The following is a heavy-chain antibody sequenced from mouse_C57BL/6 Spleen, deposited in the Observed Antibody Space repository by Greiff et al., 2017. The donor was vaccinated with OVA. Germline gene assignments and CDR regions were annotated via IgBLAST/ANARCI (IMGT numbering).Heavy chain of an antibody. CDR3: ARGPAAMDY. J-gene: IGHJ4*01. CDR2: ISDGGSYT. CDR1: GFTFSSYA. V-gene: IGHV5-4*01. Sequence: EVHLVESGGGLVKPGGSLKLSCAASGFTFSSYAMSWVRQTPEKRLEWVATISDGGSYTYYPDNVKGRFTISRDNAKNNLYLQMGHLKSEDTAMYYCARGPAAMDYWGQGTSVTVSS.